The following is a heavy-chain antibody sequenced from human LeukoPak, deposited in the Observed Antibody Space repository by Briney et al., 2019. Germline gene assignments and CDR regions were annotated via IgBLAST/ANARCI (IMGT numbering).Heavy chain of an antibody. D-gene: IGHD5-18*01. J-gene: IGHJ4*02. CDR3: ARDVMGVGYSYGEWAY. Sequence: RPGGSLRLSCAASGFTFSSFGMNWVRQAPGKGLEWVSGINWNGGSTGYADSVKGRFTISRDNAKNSLYLQMNSLRAEDTALYYCARDVMGVGYSYGEWAYWGQGTLVTVSS. V-gene: IGHV3-20*04. CDR2: INWNGGST. CDR1: GFTFSSFG.